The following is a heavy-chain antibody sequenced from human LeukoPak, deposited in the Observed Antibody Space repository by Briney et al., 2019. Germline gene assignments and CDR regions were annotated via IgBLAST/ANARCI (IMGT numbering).Heavy chain of an antibody. D-gene: IGHD5-12*01. V-gene: IGHV3-23*01. J-gene: IGHJ4*02. Sequence: PGGSLRLSCAASGFTFTKYWMTWVRQAPGKGLEWVSGISGSGDSTWYADSVKGRFTISRDNSKNTLYLQMNSLRAEDTAVYYCAKDVLSGYGSFDYWGQGTLVTVSS. CDR1: GFTFTKYW. CDR2: ISGSGDST. CDR3: AKDVLSGYGSFDY.